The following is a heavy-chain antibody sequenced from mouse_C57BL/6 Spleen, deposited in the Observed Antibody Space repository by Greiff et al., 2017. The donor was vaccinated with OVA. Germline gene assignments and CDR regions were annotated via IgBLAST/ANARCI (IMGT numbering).Heavy chain of an antibody. D-gene: IGHD2-4*01. CDR2: ISYSGST. Sequence: EVQLQQSGPGMVKPSQSLSLTCTVTGYSITSGYDWHWIRHFPGNKLEWMGYISYSGSTNYNPSLKSRISITHDTSKNHFFLKLNSVTTEDTATYYCARGYDYDWYFDVWGTGTTVTVSS. CDR3: ARGYDYDWYFDV. CDR1: GYSITSGYD. J-gene: IGHJ1*03. V-gene: IGHV3-1*01.